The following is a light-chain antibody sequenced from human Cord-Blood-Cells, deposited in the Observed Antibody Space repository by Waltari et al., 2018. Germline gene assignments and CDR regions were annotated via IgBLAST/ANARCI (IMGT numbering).Light chain of an antibody. Sequence: EIVLTQSPGTLSLSPGERATLSCRASQSVSSSYLAWYQQKPGQAPGLLIYGASSRATGIPDRFSGSGSGTDFTLTISRLEPEDFAVYYCQQYYSYPRTFGQGTKVEIK. CDR3: QQYYSYPRT. V-gene: IGKV3-20*01. J-gene: IGKJ1*01. CDR2: GAS. CDR1: QSVSSSY.